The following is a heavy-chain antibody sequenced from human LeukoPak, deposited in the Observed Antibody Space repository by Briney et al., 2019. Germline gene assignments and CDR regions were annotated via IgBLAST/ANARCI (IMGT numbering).Heavy chain of an antibody. Sequence: SVKVSCKASGGSFSSYAISWVRQAPGQGLEWMGGIIPIFGTPNYAQKFQGRVTITADEFTNTAYMELSSLRFEDTAVYYCATGHLTTVHNNWFDSWGQGSLVTVSS. D-gene: IGHD4-11*01. CDR2: IIPIFGTP. J-gene: IGHJ5*01. CDR3: ATGHLTTVHNNWFDS. V-gene: IGHV1-69*13. CDR1: GGSFSSYA.